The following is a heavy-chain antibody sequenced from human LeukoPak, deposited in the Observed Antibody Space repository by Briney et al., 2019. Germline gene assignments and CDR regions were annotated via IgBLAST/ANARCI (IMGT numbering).Heavy chain of an antibody. J-gene: IGHJ5*02. CDR3: AKDYNWNYGPHNWSDP. D-gene: IGHD1-7*01. CDR2: ISGSGGST. V-gene: IGHV3-23*01. Sequence: GGSLRLSCAASGFTFSSYAMSWVRQAPGKGLEWGSAISGSGGSTYYADSVKGRFTISRDNSKNTLYLQMNSLRAEDTAVYYCAKDYNWNYGPHNWSDPWGQGTLVTVSS. CDR1: GFTFSSYA.